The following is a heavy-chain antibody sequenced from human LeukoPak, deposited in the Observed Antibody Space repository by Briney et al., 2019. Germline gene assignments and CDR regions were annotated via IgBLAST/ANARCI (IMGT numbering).Heavy chain of an antibody. CDR3: ARDAKHIVVVTAIRYFDY. J-gene: IGHJ4*02. CDR1: GYTFTRYY. V-gene: IGHV1-46*01. Sequence: ASVKVSCKASGYTFTRYYMHSVGQAPGQGREWMGIINPSGGSTSYAQKFQGRVNMTRDTSTSTVYMELSSLRSEDTAEYYCARDAKHIVVVTAIRYFDYWGQGTLVTVSS. D-gene: IGHD2-21*02. CDR2: INPSGGST.